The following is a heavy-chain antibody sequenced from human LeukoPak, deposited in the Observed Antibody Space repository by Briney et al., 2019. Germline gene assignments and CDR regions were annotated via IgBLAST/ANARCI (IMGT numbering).Heavy chain of an antibody. Sequence: GASVKVSCKASGYTFTSYGISWVRQAPGQGLEWMGWISAYNGNTNYAQKFQGRVTMTRDMSTSTAYMELRSLRSDDTAVYYCARDLLLGSDFDYWGQGTLVTVSS. J-gene: IGHJ4*02. D-gene: IGHD2/OR15-2a*01. CDR3: ARDLLLGSDFDY. CDR1: GYTFTSYG. V-gene: IGHV1-18*01. CDR2: ISAYNGNT.